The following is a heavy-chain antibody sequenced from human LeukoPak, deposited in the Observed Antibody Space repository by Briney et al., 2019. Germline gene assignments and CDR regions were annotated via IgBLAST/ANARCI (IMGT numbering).Heavy chain of an antibody. Sequence: SSPALVRPTQTHTLTFTFSGVSPSTSAMCVCWIRQPPGQALAWLARIDWDDDKSYSTSLKTRLTISKDTSKNQVVLTMTNMDPVDTATYYCARAIAAGRLAYYGMDVWGQGTTVTVSS. CDR1: GVSPSTSAMC. CDR3: ARAIAAGRLAYYGMDV. V-gene: IGHV2-70*11. J-gene: IGHJ6*02. D-gene: IGHD6-13*01. CDR2: IDWDDDK.